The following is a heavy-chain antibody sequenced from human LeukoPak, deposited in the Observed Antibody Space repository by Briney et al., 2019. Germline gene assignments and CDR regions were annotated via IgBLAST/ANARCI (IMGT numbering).Heavy chain of an antibody. Sequence: SETLSLTCTVSGGSISSGSYYWGWIRQPAGKGLEWIGRIYTSGSTNYNPSLKSRVTISVDTSKNQFSLKLSSVTAADTAVYYCARGHRPTQKYYYGSGSYSAWLDPWGQGTLVTVSS. V-gene: IGHV4-61*02. J-gene: IGHJ5*02. D-gene: IGHD3-10*01. CDR1: GGSISSGSYY. CDR2: IYTSGST. CDR3: ARGHRPTQKYYYGSGSYSAWLDP.